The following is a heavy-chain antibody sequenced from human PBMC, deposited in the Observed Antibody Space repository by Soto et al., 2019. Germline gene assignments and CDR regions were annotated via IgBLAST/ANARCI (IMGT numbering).Heavy chain of an antibody. CDR2: MNPNSGNT. CDR1: GYTFTSYD. CDR3: ASERTGTTSRDG. Sequence: QVQLVQSGAEVKKPGASVKVSCKASGYTFTSYDINWVRQATGQGLEWMGWMNPNSGNTGYAQKFRGRVTMTRNTSISTAVIELSSLRSEDTAVSYCASERTGTTSRDGWGQGTTVTATS. D-gene: IGHD1-1*01. J-gene: IGHJ6*02. V-gene: IGHV1-8*01.